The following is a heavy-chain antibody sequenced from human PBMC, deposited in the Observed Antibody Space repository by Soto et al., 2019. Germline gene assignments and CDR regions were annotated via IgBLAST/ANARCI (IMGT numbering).Heavy chain of an antibody. CDR2: IYYSGSA. CDR1: GGSISSSSYY. CDR3: ARRSYDFWSGQHDY. V-gene: IGHV4-39*01. J-gene: IGHJ4*02. Sequence: PSETLSLTCTVSGGSISSSSYYWGWIRQPPGKGLEWIGSIYYSGSAYYNPSLKSRVTISVDTSKNQFSLKLSSVTAADTAVYYCARRSYDFWSGQHDYWGQGTLVTVSS. D-gene: IGHD3-3*01.